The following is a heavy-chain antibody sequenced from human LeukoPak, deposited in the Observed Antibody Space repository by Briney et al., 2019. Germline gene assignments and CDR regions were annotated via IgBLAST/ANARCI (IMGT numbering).Heavy chain of an antibody. CDR2: IYSGGST. CDR1: GFTVSSNY. CDR3: ARASYYYYGMDV. V-gene: IGHV3-53*01. J-gene: IGHJ6*02. Sequence: GGSLRLSCAASGFTVSSNYMSWIRQAPGKGLEWVSVIYSGGSTYYADSVKGRFTISRDNSKNTLYLQMNSLRAEDTAVYYCARASYYYYGMDVWGQGTTVTVSS.